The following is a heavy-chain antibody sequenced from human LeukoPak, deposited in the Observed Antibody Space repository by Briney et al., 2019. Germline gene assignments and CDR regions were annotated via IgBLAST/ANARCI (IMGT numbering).Heavy chain of an antibody. CDR3: ARVEDDYGDYYYGMDV. CDR1: GFIFSTYE. CDR2: ISNSDSTV. J-gene: IGHJ6*02. D-gene: IGHD4-17*01. Sequence: GGSLRLSCAASGFIFSTYEMNWVHQAPGKGLEWVSYISNSDSTVHYADSVKGRFTISRDNAQNSLYLQMSSLRAEDTAVYYCARVEDDYGDYYYGMDVWGQGTTVTVSS. V-gene: IGHV3-48*03.